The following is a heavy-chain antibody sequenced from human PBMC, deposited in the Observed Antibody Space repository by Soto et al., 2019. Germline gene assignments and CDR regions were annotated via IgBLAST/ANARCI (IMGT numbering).Heavy chain of an antibody. CDR3: ARERNRPTITRYSSSLGWFDP. Sequence: EVQLVESGGGLVQPGGSLRLSCAASGFTFSSYWLHWVRQAPGKGLVWVSRINSDGSSTSYADSVKGRFTLSRGNANNSPYLQMNSQRAEDTAVYYCARERNRPTITRYSSSLGWFDPWGQGTLVTVSS. J-gene: IGHJ5*02. D-gene: IGHD6-13*01. CDR2: INSDGSST. CDR1: GFTFSSYW. V-gene: IGHV3-74*01.